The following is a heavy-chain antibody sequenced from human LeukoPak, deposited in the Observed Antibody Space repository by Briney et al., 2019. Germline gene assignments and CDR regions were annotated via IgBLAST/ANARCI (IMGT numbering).Heavy chain of an antibody. D-gene: IGHD3-10*01. V-gene: IGHV4-34*01. CDR3: ARGRYGSGSYYDDY. J-gene: IGHJ4*02. CDR2: INHSGST. CDR1: GGSFSGYY. Sequence: SETLSLTCAGYGGSFSGYYWRWIRQPPGKGLEWIGEINHSGSTKYNPSLKSRVTISVDTSKNQFSLKLSSVTAADTAVYYCARGRYGSGSYYDDYWGQGTLVTVSS.